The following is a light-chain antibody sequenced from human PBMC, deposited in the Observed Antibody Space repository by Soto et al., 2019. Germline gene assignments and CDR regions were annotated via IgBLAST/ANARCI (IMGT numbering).Light chain of an antibody. V-gene: IGKV3-15*01. CDR3: QQYNNWPSWT. Sequence: EIMMTQSPATLSVSPGDRATLSCRASQSISSNLAWYQQKPGQAPRLLMFRTSSRATGFPARFSGSGSGTEFNLTISSLQSEDFAVYYCQQYNNWPSWTFGQGTKVDIK. CDR2: RTS. CDR1: QSISSN. J-gene: IGKJ1*01.